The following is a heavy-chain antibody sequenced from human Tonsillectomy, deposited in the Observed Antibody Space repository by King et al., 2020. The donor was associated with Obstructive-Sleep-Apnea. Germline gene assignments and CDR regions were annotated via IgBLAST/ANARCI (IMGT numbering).Heavy chain of an antibody. CDR1: GFTFSSYW. V-gene: IGHV3-7*03. D-gene: IGHD5-24*01. Sequence: LVESGGGLVQPGGSLRLSCAASGFTFSSYWMSWVRQAPGKGREWVANIKQDGSEKYYVDSVKGRFTISRDNAKNSLYLQMNSLIAEDTAVYYCARDWDVEMATSDAFDIWGQGTMVTVSS. J-gene: IGHJ3*02. CDR3: ARDWDVEMATSDAFDI. CDR2: IKQDGSEK.